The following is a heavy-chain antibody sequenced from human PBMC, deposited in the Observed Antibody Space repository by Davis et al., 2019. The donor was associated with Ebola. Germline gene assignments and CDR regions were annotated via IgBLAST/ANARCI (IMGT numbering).Heavy chain of an antibody. D-gene: IGHD6-19*01. CDR2: ISYDGSNK. CDR1: GFTFSGSA. Sequence: GESLKISCAASGFTFSGSAMHWVRQAPGKGLEWVAVISYDGSNKYYADSVKGRFTISRDNSKNTLYLQMNSLRAEDTAVYYCARGLGYSSGWYADYWGQGTLVTVSS. V-gene: IGHV3-30-3*01. CDR3: ARGLGYSSGWYADY. J-gene: IGHJ4*02.